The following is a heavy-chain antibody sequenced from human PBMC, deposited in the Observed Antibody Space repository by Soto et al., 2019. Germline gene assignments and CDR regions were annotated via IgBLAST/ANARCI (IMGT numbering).Heavy chain of an antibody. CDR1: GFIFSDYW. CDR3: RWTHRNGRVDY. CDR2: IQQDGSEK. V-gene: IGHV3-7*01. D-gene: IGHD2-8*01. J-gene: IGHJ4*02. Sequence: EVQLVESGGGLVRPGGSLRLSCAASGFIFSDYWMSWVRQAPGKGLEWVANIQQDGSEKHYVDSVRGRFTISRDNAKNSVYLQMNSLTAADTAVYYCRWTHRNGRVDYWGQGTLATVSS.